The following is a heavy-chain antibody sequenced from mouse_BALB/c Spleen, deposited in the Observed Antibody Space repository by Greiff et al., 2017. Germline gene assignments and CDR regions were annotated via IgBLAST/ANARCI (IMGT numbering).Heavy chain of an antibody. D-gene: IGHD2-3*01. Sequence: VQLQQSGAELVKPGASVKLSCTASGFNIKDTYMHWVKQRPEQGLEWIGRIDPANGNTKYDPKFQGKATITADTSSNTAYLQLSSLTSEDTAVYYCAPTSDGYLGYFDVWGAGTTVTVSS. CDR3: APTSDGYLGYFDV. J-gene: IGHJ1*01. CDR2: IDPANGNT. V-gene: IGHV14-3*02. CDR1: GFNIKDTY.